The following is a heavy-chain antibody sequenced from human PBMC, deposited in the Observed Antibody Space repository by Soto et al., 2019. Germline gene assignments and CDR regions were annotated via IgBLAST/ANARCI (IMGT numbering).Heavy chain of an antibody. CDR3: ATQHSTYYYDSSGYPPLPGWFDP. V-gene: IGHV1-69*01. Sequence: QVQLVQSGAEVKKPGSSVKVSCKASGGTFSSYAISWVRQAPGRGLEWMGGIIPIFGTANYAQKFQGRVKITADESTSKAYMELSSLRSEDTAVYYCATQHSTYYYDSSGYPPLPGWFDPWGQGTLVTVSS. CDR1: GGTFSSYA. D-gene: IGHD3-22*01. J-gene: IGHJ5*02. CDR2: IIPIFGTA.